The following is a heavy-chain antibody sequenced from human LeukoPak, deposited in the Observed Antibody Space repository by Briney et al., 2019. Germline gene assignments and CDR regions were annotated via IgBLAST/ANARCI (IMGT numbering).Heavy chain of an antibody. CDR3: ARDLSGPSVY. Sequence: QAGGSLRLSCAASGFTFSNYWLSWVRQPPGKALEWVANMKPDGSETYNIDSVKGRFTISRDNAKNSLYLQMNSLRAEDTAIYYCARDLSGPSVYWGQGTLVTVSS. D-gene: IGHD2-15*01. CDR1: GFTFSNYW. V-gene: IGHV3-7*01. J-gene: IGHJ4*02. CDR2: MKPDGSET.